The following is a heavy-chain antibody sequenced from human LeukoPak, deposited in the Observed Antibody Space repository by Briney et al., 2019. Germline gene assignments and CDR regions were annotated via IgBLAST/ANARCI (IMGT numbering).Heavy chain of an antibody. CDR1: GFTVSSNY. CDR3: ARSHMSRGGGSCYIDY. CDR2: IYSGGST. Sequence: GASLRLSCAASGFTVSSNYMSWVRQPPGKGLEWVSVIYSGGSTYYADSVKGRLTISRDNSKNTLYLQMNSLRAEDTAVYYCARSHMSRGGGSCYIDYWGQGTLVTVSS. V-gene: IGHV3-53*01. D-gene: IGHD2-15*01. J-gene: IGHJ4*02.